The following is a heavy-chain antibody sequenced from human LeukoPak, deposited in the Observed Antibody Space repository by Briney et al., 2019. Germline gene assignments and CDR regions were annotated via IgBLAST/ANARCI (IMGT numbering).Heavy chain of an antibody. CDR1: SGSISSNNYY. J-gene: IGHJ5*02. D-gene: IGHD3-3*01. CDR3: ASQSGYYKNCFDP. V-gene: IGHV4-39*01. CDR2: VSYSGST. Sequence: SETLSLTCTVSSGSISSNNYYWGWVRQPPGKGLEWIGSVSYSGSTYYNPSLRSRVTISVDTSKNQFSLKVRSVTVADTAFYYCASQSGYYKNCFDPRGQGTLVTVSS.